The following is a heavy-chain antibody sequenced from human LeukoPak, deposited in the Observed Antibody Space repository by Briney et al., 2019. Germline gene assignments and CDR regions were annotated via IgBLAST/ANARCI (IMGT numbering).Heavy chain of an antibody. D-gene: IGHD3-10*01. CDR1: GYSFTSYW. V-gene: IGHV5-51*01. CDR2: IYPGDSDT. J-gene: IGHJ6*03. Sequence: PGESLKISCKGSGYSFTSYWIGWVRQMPGKGLEWMGIIYPGDSDTRYSPSSQGQVTISADKSISTAYLQWSSLKASDTAMYYCARHESGSGYYYYYMDVWGKGTTVTVSS. CDR3: ARHESGSGYYYYYMDV.